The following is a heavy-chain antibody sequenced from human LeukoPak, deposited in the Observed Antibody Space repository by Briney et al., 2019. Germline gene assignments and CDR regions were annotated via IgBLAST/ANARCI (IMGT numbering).Heavy chain of an antibody. J-gene: IGHJ4*02. CDR3: ARECPDYLEAFDY. CDR2: IYYSGST. CDR1: GGSISSYY. Sequence: SETLSLTCTVSGGSISSYYWSWIRQPPGKGLECFGYIYYSGSTNYNPSLKSRVTISVDTSKNQFSLKLSSVSAADTAVYYCARECPDYLEAFDYWGQGTLVTVSS. D-gene: IGHD3-16*01. V-gene: IGHV4-59*01.